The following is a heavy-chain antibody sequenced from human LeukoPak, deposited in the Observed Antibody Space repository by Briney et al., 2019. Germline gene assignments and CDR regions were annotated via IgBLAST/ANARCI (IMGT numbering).Heavy chain of an antibody. V-gene: IGHV4-30-4*07. CDR2: ISSTGST. CDR1: GGSISSGGYS. CDR3: ASSRYSSGYYAY. J-gene: IGHJ4*02. D-gene: IGHD3-22*01. Sequence: PSQTLSLTCAVSGGSISSGGYSWSWIRQPPGKGLEWIGYISSTGSTYYNPSLKSRVTISVDTSKNQFSLKLSSVTAADTAVYYCASSRYSSGYYAYWGQGTLVTVSS.